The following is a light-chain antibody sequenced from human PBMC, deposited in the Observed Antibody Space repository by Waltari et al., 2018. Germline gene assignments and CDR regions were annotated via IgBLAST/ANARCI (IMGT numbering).Light chain of an antibody. V-gene: IGLV2-23*02. CDR3: CSFANDSRV. CDR2: YVS. J-gene: IGLJ3*02. CDR1: TSDIGSYDV. Sequence: QSALTQPASVSGSPGQSITISCTGTTSDIGSYDVVSWSQQRPGNAPQLLSSYVSKRPSQISQRFSGSKSGNTASLTISGLQAEDEADYYCCSFANDSRVFGGGTKVTVL.